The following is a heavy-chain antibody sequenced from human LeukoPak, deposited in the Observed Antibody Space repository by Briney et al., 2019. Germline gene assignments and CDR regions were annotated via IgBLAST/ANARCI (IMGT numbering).Heavy chain of an antibody. Sequence: GGSLRLSCSSSGFIFGSHRMSWVRQAPGKGLEWVANIGQDGSGTFYADSLRGRFTISRDNANNLLFLQMNNLRVKDTAVYYCVRGNEAYWGQGTLVTVSS. CDR3: VRGNEAY. CDR1: GFIFGSHR. J-gene: IGHJ1*01. V-gene: IGHV3-7*01. CDR2: IGQDGSGT.